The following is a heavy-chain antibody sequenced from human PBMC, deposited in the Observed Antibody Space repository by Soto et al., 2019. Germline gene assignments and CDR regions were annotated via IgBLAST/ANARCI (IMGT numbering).Heavy chain of an antibody. CDR1: GYTFTSYD. CDR2: MNPNSGNT. CDR3: ARGIIAAAGTGGDYYYYYMDV. D-gene: IGHD6-13*01. V-gene: IGHV1-8*01. J-gene: IGHJ6*03. Sequence: ASVKVSCKASGYTFTSYDINWVRQATGQGLEWMGWMNPNSGNTGYAQKFQGRVTMTRNTSIGTAYMELSSLRSEDTAVYYCARGIIAAAGTGGDYYYYYMDVWGKGTTVTVS.